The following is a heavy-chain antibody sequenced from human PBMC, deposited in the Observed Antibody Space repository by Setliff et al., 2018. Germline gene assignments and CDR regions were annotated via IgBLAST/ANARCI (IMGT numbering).Heavy chain of an antibody. V-gene: IGHV3-11*04. CDR3: ARDGVYYAMDV. CDR1: GFTFSDYY. CDR2: ISGGGTTI. J-gene: IGHJ6*02. Sequence: GGSLRLSCATSGFTFSDYYMSWVRQAPGKGLEWMSKISGGGTTIFYADSVRGRLTNSRDNAKNSLYMQLSSLRAEDTAVYYCARDGVYYAMDVWGQGTSVTVSS.